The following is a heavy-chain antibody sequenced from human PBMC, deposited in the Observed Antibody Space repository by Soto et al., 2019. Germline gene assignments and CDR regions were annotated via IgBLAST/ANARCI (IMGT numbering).Heavy chain of an antibody. Sequence: ASVKVSCKASRVAFSKFIVTWVRQAPGLGLEWMGGIIPIFGTANYAQKFQGRVTITADESTSTAYMELSSLRSEDTAVYYCASTYYAASPNGMDVWGQGTTVTVSS. D-gene: IGHD3-3*01. CDR2: IIPIFGTA. V-gene: IGHV1-69*13. J-gene: IGHJ6*02. CDR3: ASTYYAASPNGMDV. CDR1: RVAFSKFI.